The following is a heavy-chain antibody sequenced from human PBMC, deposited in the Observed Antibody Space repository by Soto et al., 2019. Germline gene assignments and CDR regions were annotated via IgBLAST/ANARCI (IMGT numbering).Heavy chain of an antibody. CDR2: INHSGST. V-gene: IGHV4-34*01. CDR1: DGSFSGYY. Sequence: SATLSLTCADYDGSFSGYYWSWVRQPPGKGLEWIGEINHSGSTNYNPSLKSRVTISVDTSKNQFSLKLSSVTAADTAVYYCARGGRVSSSWYSYYYYGMDVWGQGTTVS. J-gene: IGHJ6*02. D-gene: IGHD6-13*01. CDR3: ARGGRVSSSWYSYYYYGMDV.